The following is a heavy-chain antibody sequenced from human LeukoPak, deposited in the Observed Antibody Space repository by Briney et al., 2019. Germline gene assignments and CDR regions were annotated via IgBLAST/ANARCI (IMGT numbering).Heavy chain of an antibody. J-gene: IGHJ3*01. Sequence: GGSLRLSCAASGFTLNNYIMNWVRQAPGKGLEWVSSISSSSDYIYYADSVKGRFTISRDNAKNSLYLQMNSLRAEDTAVYYCVRDPGKYGWGAFDLWGPGTTVTVSS. CDR2: ISSSSDYI. CDR3: VRDPGKYGWGAFDL. CDR1: GFTLNNYI. D-gene: IGHD2-8*02. V-gene: IGHV3-21*01.